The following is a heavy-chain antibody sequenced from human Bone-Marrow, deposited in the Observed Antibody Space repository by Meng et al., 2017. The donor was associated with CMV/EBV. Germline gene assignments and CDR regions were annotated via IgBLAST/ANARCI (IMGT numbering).Heavy chain of an antibody. CDR2: ISSSSSYI. CDR1: GFTFSSYS. J-gene: IGHJ6*02. CDR3: ARDLSIWAAGYGMDV. V-gene: IGHV3-21*01. D-gene: IGHD6-13*01. Sequence: GEPLKISCAASGFTFSSYSMNWVRQDPGKGLEWVSSISSSSSYIYYADSVKGRFTISRDNAKNSLYLQMNSLGAEDTAVYYCARDLSIWAAGYGMDVWGQGTTVTVSS.